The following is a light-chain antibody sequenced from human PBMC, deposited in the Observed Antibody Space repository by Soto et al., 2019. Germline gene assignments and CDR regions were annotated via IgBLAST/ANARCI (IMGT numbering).Light chain of an antibody. V-gene: IGKV3-11*01. CDR1: QSVSSY. J-gene: IGKJ4*01. CDR3: QQRRNWLLS. Sequence: EVVLTQSPSTLSLSPGESATLSCRARQSVSSYLAWYQQKPGQAPRLLIYGASNRATGIPARFSGSGSGTDFTLTISSLEPEDFAVYYCQQRRNWLLSFGGGTKVEIK. CDR2: GAS.